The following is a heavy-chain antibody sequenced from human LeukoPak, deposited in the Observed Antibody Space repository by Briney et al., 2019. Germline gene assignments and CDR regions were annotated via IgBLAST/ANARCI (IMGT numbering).Heavy chain of an antibody. CDR1: GYSFSTYW. CDR2: IYPGDSDT. Sequence: GGSLKISCKGSGYSFSTYWIGWVRQMPGKGLEWMGIIYPGDSDTRYSPSFQGQVTISADKSISTAYLQWSSLKASDTAMYYCARYCSNGVCPFDYWGQGTLVTVSS. D-gene: IGHD2-8*01. V-gene: IGHV5-51*01. CDR3: ARYCSNGVCPFDY. J-gene: IGHJ4*02.